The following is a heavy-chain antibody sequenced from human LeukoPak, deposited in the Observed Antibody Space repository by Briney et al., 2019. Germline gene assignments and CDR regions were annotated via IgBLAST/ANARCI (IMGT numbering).Heavy chain of an antibody. D-gene: IGHD7-27*01. CDR2: INANSGAT. CDR1: GYIFTNYY. J-gene: IGHJ4*02. CDR3: ARDPGANYFDY. V-gene: IGHV1-2*02. Sequence: GASVKVTCKASGYIFTNYYMHWVRQAPGQGLEWMGWINANSGATDYAQKFQGRVTMTTDTSITTAYMDLSRLRSDDTAVYYCARDPGANYFDYWGQGTLVTVSS.